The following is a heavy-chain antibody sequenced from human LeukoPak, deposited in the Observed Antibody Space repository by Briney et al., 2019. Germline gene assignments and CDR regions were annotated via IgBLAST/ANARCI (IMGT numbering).Heavy chain of an antibody. CDR3: ARGAVGAIDYAFDI. V-gene: IGHV4-59*11. Sequence: PSETLPVPCTVSGGSMRSHCWSWIRQSPGKGLEWIGHIYYSGNTNYNPSLKSRVAISIDTSKNQFSLKLNSVTAADTAVYYCARGAVGAIDYAFDIWGEGRMVTVSS. CDR1: GGSMRSHC. CDR2: IYYSGNT. D-gene: IGHD1-26*01. J-gene: IGHJ3*02.